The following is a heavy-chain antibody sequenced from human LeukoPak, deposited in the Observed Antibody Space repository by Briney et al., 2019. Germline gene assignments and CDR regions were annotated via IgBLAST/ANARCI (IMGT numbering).Heavy chain of an antibody. CDR1: GFTFSSYG. V-gene: IGHV3-23*01. Sequence: PGGSLRLSCAASGFTFSSYGMSWIRQAPGQGLEWVSAISGSGGSTCYADSVKGRFTISRDNSKNTLYLQMNSLRADDTAVYYCAKDLGIGGSGFWGQGTLVTVSS. D-gene: IGHD3-10*01. J-gene: IGHJ4*02. CDR3: AKDLGIGGSGF. CDR2: ISGSGGST.